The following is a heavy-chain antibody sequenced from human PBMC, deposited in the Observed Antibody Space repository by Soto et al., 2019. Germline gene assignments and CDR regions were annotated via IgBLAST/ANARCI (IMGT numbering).Heavy chain of an antibody. CDR2: ISYSGTT. CDR3: AKNYGDYGGYYFDY. CDR1: GDSISSNNNY. D-gene: IGHD4-17*01. Sequence: PSETLSLTCTVSGDSISSNNNYWSWIRQPPGEGLEWIGFISYSGTTSYSPSLKSRVAISLDTSKNQFSLRAEDTAVYYCAKNYGDYGGYYFDYWGQGTLVTVSS. J-gene: IGHJ4*02. V-gene: IGHV4-30-4*02.